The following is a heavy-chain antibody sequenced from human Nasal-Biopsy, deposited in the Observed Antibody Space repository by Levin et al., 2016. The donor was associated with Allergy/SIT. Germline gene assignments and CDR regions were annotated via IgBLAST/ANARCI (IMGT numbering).Heavy chain of an antibody. V-gene: IGHV3-33*01. Sequence: GESLKISCAAFGFTFSTYAMHWVRQAPGKGLEWVAVIWYDGSKKYYADAVKGRFTISRDNSKNTLYLQMNSLRAEDTAIYYCARDYGDYVRSMDYWGQGTLVSVSS. D-gene: IGHD4-17*01. CDR2: IWYDGSKK. J-gene: IGHJ4*02. CDR3: ARDYGDYVRSMDY. CDR1: GFTFSTYA.